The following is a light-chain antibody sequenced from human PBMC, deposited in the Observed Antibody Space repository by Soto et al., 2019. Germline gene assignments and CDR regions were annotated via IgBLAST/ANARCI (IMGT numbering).Light chain of an antibody. Sequence: EIVLTQSPGTLSLSPGERATLSCRASQSVASRNLAWYQQRAGQAPRLLIYGTSSRAIHTPDRFSGSGSGTDFTLTIRDLEPEDFAVYFCQHFGNSLWTFCQGTKVEI. CDR3: QHFGNSLWT. CDR1: QSVASRN. CDR2: GTS. J-gene: IGKJ1*01. V-gene: IGKV3-20*01.